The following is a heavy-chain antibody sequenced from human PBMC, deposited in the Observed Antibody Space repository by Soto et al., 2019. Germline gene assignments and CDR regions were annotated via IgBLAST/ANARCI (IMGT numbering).Heavy chain of an antibody. CDR1: GYTFTSYG. Sequence: ASVKVSCKASGYTFTSYGISWVRQAPGQGLEWMGWISAYNGNTNYAQKLQGRVTMTTDTSTSTAYMELSSLISEDTAVYYCARDRDPIAAAGTEVYQYYGMDVWGQGTAVTVSS. V-gene: IGHV1-18*01. CDR2: ISAYNGNT. D-gene: IGHD6-13*01. J-gene: IGHJ6*02. CDR3: ARDRDPIAAAGTEVYQYYGMDV.